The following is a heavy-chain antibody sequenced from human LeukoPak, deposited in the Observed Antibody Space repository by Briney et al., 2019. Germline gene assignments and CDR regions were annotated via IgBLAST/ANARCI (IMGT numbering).Heavy chain of an antibody. J-gene: IGHJ4*02. CDR1: GFTFSSYS. CDR2: ISSSSSYI. Sequence: GGSLRLSCAAFGFTFSSYSMNWVRQAPGKGLEWVSSISSSSSYIYYADSVKGRFTISRDNAKNSLYLQMNSLRAEDTAVYYCARGPDYGGNGDYWGQGTLVTVSS. CDR3: ARGPDYGGNGDY. V-gene: IGHV3-21*01. D-gene: IGHD4-23*01.